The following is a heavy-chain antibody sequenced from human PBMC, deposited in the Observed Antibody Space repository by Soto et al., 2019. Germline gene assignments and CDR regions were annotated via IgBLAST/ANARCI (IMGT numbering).Heavy chain of an antibody. CDR3: TTRRTYSSGWYFFDY. J-gene: IGHJ4*02. Sequence: EVQLVESGRGLVKPGGSLRLSCAASGFTFSNAWMSWVRQAPGKGLEWVGRIKSKTDGGTTDYAAPVKGRFTISRDDSKNTLYLQMNSLKTEDTAVYYCTTRRTYSSGWYFFDYWGQGTLVTVSS. CDR2: IKSKTDGGTT. D-gene: IGHD6-19*01. V-gene: IGHV3-15*01. CDR1: GFTFSNAW.